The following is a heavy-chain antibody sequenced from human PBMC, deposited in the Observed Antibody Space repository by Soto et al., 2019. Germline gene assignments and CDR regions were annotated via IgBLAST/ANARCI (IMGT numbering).Heavy chain of an antibody. V-gene: IGHV3-21*01. CDR3: ARDGYYDSSGYYYDYYYGMDV. D-gene: IGHD3-22*01. J-gene: IGHJ6*02. CDR1: GFTFISYS. CDR2: ISSSSSYI. Sequence: GGSLGLSCAASGFTFISYSMNWVRQAPGKGLEWVSSISSSSSYIYYADSVKGRFTISRDNAKNSLYLQMNSLRAEDTAVYYCARDGYYDSSGYYYDYYYGMDVWGQGTTVTVSS.